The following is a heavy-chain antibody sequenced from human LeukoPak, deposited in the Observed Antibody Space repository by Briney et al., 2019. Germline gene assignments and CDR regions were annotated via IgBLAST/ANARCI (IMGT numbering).Heavy chain of an antibody. CDR2: INPSGGST. CDR1: GYTFTSYY. D-gene: IGHD2-2*01. CDR3: ARGAYAYYYGMDV. Sequence: ASVTVSCTASGYTFTSYYMHWVRQAPGQGLEWMGIINPSGGSTSYAQKFQGRVTITRDTSTSTVYMELSSLRSEDTAVYYCARGAYAYYYGMDVWGQGTTVTVSS. V-gene: IGHV1-46*01. J-gene: IGHJ6*02.